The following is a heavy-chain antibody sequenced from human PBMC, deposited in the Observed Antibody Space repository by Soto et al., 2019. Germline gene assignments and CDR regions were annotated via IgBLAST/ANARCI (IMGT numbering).Heavy chain of an antibody. J-gene: IGHJ6*02. D-gene: IGHD2-2*01. CDR1: AYTFTSYG. Sequence: QVQLVQSGAEVKKPGASVNVSCKASAYTFTSYGISWVRQAPGQGLEWVGWISPYNGNSNYAQKSQGRVTMTTDTSTSTAYMELSSLRSDDTAVYYCARIADGSTTSYSFPSRVHVRGYYYYYGLDVWGQGTTVTVSS. V-gene: IGHV1-18*01. CDR2: ISPYNGNS. CDR3: ARIADGSTTSYSFPSRVHVRGYYYYYGLDV.